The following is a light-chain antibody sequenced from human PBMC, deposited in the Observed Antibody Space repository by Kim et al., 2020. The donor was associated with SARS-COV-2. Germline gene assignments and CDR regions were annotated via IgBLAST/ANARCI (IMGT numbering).Light chain of an antibody. J-gene: IGLJ2*01. Sequence: SYELTQPPSVSVSPGQTASITCSGDKLGDKYASWYQQKPGQSPVVVIYQDNKRPSGIPERFSGSSSGNTATLTISETQAMDEADYYCQAWDSNTVVFGGATQLTVL. CDR2: QDN. CDR1: KLGDKY. V-gene: IGLV3-1*01. CDR3: QAWDSNTVV.